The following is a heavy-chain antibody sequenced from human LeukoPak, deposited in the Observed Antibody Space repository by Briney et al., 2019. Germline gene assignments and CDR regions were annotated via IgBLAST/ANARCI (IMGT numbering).Heavy chain of an antibody. V-gene: IGHV4-4*09. J-gene: IGHJ5*02. CDR3: ARRPGRRGENWFDP. D-gene: IGHD6-25*01. Sequence: SETLSLTCTVSGGSISSYYWSWIRQPPGKGLEWIGYIYTSGSTNYNPSLKSRVTISVDTSKNQFSLKLSSVTAADTAVYYCARRPGRRGENWFDPWRQGTLVTVSS. CDR2: IYTSGST. CDR1: GGSISSYY.